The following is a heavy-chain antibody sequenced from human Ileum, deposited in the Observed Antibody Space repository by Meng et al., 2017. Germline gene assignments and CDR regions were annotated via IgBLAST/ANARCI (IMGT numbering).Heavy chain of an antibody. CDR1: GGSVSTSDYQ. CDR2: AGT. V-gene: IGHV4-61*08. D-gene: IGHD7-27*01. CDR3: ARDHWGSLDY. Sequence: QGQLEASGPGLVRPSETLSLICTVSGGSVSTSDYQWGWIRQPPGKGLEWIGYAGTNYNPSLKSRVTISVDTSKRQFSLKLTSVTAADTAVYYCARDHWGSLDYWGQGILVTVSS. J-gene: IGHJ4*02.